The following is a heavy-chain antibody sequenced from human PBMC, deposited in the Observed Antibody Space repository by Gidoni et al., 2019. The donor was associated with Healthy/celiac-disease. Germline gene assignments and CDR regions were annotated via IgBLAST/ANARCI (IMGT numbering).Heavy chain of an antibody. CDR1: GYSFTSYS. CDR3: ARRSLVDSHDY. CDR2: ILRGDSDT. V-gene: IGHV5-51*01. Sequence: EVQLVQSGAEVKKPGESLKISGKGSGYSFTSYSIGWVRQMPGKGLEWMGIILRGDSDTRYSPSFQGPVTISADKSISTAYLQWSSLKASDTAMYYCARRSLVDSHDYWGQGTLVTVSS. D-gene: IGHD5-12*01. J-gene: IGHJ4*02.